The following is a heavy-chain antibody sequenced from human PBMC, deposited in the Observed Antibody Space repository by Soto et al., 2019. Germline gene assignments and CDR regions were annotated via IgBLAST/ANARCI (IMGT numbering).Heavy chain of an antibody. CDR2: MSGSGGST. CDR3: VKDAAREYYGSGRNYWLVV. D-gene: IGHD3-10*01. CDR1: GFTFSSYA. J-gene: IGHJ3*01. Sequence: GGSLSLSCATSGFTFSSYAMSWVRQAPGKGLEWVPSMSGSGGSTYYADSLKGRFTISRDNSKNTLSLQMNSLRAEDTAVYYCVKDAAREYYGSGRNYWLVVWGPATAVTV. V-gene: IGHV3-23*01.